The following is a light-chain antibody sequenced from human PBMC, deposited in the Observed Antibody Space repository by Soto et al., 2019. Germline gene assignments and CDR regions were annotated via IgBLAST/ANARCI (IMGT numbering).Light chain of an antibody. V-gene: IGLV3-1*01. J-gene: IGLJ2*01. CDR2: QDT. Sequence: SYELTQPPSLSGSPGHTASISCSGDKLGDKYASWYQQKPGQPPVLLIYQDTKRPSGIPERFSGSNSGNTATLTISGTQAMDEAYYFCQAWDDTTVVFGGGTKLTVL. CDR3: QAWDDTTVV. CDR1: KLGDKY.